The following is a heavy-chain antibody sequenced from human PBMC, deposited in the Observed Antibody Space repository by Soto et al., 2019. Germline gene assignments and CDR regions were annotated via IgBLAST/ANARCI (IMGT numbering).Heavy chain of an antibody. J-gene: IGHJ4*02. Sequence: GGSLILSCAASGFTFSSYWMSWVRQAPGKGLEWVANIKQDGSEKYYVDSVKGRFTISRDNAKNSLYLQMNSLRAEDTAVYYCASFADFDWLLHRDYWGQGTLVTVSS. V-gene: IGHV3-7*03. CDR2: IKQDGSEK. CDR1: GFTFSSYW. CDR3: ASFADFDWLLHRDY. D-gene: IGHD3-9*01.